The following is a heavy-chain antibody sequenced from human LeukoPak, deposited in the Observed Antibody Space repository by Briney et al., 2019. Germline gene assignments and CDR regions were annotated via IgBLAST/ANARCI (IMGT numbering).Heavy chain of an antibody. CDR3: ARDASGSLAYNWFDP. D-gene: IGHD1-26*01. Sequence: PSETLSLTCTVSGDSISGYYWSWIRQPAGKGLEWIGRIYTSGSSNYNPSLKSRVTMSVDTSKNLFSLKLDSVTAADTAVYYCARDASGSLAYNWFDPWGQGTLVTVSS. CDR2: IYTSGSS. J-gene: IGHJ5*02. CDR1: GDSISGYY. V-gene: IGHV4-4*07.